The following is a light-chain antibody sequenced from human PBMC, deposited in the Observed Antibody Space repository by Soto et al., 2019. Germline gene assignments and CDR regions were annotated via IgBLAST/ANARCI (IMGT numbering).Light chain of an antibody. CDR2: DNN. V-gene: IGLV1-51*01. CDR1: RSNIGNNY. Sequence: QSVLTQPPSVSAAPGQKVTISCSGSRSNIGNNYVSWYQQLPGTAPKFLIYDNNKRPSGIPDRFSGSKSGTSATLGITGLQTGDEADYYCGAWDSSLSGVVFGGGTKLTVL. J-gene: IGLJ2*01. CDR3: GAWDSSLSGVV.